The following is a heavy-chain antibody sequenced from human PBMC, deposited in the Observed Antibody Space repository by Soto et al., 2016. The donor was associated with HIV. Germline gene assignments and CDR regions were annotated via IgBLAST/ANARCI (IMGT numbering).Heavy chain of an antibody. J-gene: IGHJ4*02. CDR3: ARVAGLTWGKVTDRS. D-gene: IGHD2-21*02. Sequence: QVQLQESGPGLVKPSQTLSLTCAVSGYSISSGYYWGWIRQPPGKGLEWIGSISHSGGTYYNPSLKRRVTLSVDTSKNHFSLKLSSVTAADTAMFYCARVAGLTWGKVTDRSRGQGNPG. CDR1: GYSISSGYY. V-gene: IGHV4-38-2*01. CDR2: ISHSGGT.